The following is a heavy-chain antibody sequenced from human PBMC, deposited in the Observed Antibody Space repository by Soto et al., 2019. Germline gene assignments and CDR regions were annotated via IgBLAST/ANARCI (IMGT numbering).Heavy chain of an antibody. Sequence: PSETLSLTCAVSGGSISNTNWWSWVRQPPGKWLEWIGEIYHSGSTNYNPSLKSRVTMSVDKSKNQFSLKLTSVTAADTAVYYCARAQKPGYRSSSASHSFDSWGQGNAVTVSS. D-gene: IGHD6-6*01. CDR1: GGSISNTNW. CDR3: ARAQKPGYRSSSASHSFDS. J-gene: IGHJ4*02. V-gene: IGHV4-4*02. CDR2: IYHSGST.